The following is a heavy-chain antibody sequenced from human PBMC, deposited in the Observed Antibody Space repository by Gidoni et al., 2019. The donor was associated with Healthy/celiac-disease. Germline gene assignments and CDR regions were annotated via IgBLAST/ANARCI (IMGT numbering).Heavy chain of an antibody. CDR3: AKGAYRPPMVRGVIPFDY. CDR1: GFTFFSYA. V-gene: IGHV3-23*01. J-gene: IGHJ4*02. D-gene: IGHD3-10*01. Sequence: EVQLLESGGGLVQPGGSLRLSCAASGFTFFSYALSWVRQAPGNGLEWVSAISGSGGSTYYADSVKGRFTISRENSKNTLYLQMNSLRAEDTAVYYCAKGAYRPPMVRGVIPFDYWGQGTLVTVSS. CDR2: ISGSGGST.